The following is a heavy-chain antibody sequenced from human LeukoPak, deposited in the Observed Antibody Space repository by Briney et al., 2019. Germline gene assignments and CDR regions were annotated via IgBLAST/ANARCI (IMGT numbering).Heavy chain of an antibody. V-gene: IGHV4-4*07. Sequence: SETLSLTCTVAGGSISSYYWSWIRQPAGKGLEWIGRIYSTGSTNYNPSLKSRVTMSVDTSKNQFSLRLRSVTAADTAVYYCARRIASAGTAGFDFWGQGALVTVSS. D-gene: IGHD6-13*01. J-gene: IGHJ4*02. CDR2: IYSTGST. CDR1: GGSISSYY. CDR3: ARRIASAGTAGFDF.